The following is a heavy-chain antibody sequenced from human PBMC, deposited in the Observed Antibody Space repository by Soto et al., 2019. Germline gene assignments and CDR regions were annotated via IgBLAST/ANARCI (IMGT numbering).Heavy chain of an antibody. J-gene: IGHJ6*03. D-gene: IGHD3-10*01. CDR3: AREYGSGSYHYYYMDV. CDR1: GFTFSSYA. CDR2: ISGSGGST. V-gene: IGHV3-23*01. Sequence: GGSLRLSCAASGFTFSSYAMSWVRQAPGKGLEWVSAISGSGGSTYYADSVKGRFTISRDNSKNTLYFQMNSLRAEDTAVYYCAREYGSGSYHYYYMDVWGKGTTVTVSS.